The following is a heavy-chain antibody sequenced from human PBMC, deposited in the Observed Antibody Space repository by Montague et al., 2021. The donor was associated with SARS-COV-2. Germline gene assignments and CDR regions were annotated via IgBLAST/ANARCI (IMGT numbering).Heavy chain of an antibody. CDR3: VGAPNEYYFDY. V-gene: IGHV4-34*01. CDR1: GGSFSRYF. CDR2: ISPTGSA. Sequence: SETLSLTRDVYGGSFSRYFWSWIRQPPGRGPELIGHISPTGSARXNPSLDSRVTISLDTSKSRLSLELTSVTVADTSIYFCVGAPNEYYFDYWGQGTPVSVSS. J-gene: IGHJ4*02. D-gene: IGHD6-6*01.